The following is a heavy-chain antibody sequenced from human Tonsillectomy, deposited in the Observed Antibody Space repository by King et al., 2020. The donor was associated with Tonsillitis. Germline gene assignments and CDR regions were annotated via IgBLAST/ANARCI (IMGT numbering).Heavy chain of an antibody. CDR3: ARGRWGSSSYYFDY. CDR1: GGSISSYY. V-gene: IGHV4-59*01. Sequence: QLQESGPGLVKPSETLSLTCTVSGGSISSYYWSWIRQPPGKGLEWIGYIYYSWSTNYNPSLKSRVTISVDTSKNQFSLKLSSVTAADTAVYYCARGRWGSSSYYFDYWGQGTLVTVSS. CDR2: IYYSWST. D-gene: IGHD6-6*01. J-gene: IGHJ4*02.